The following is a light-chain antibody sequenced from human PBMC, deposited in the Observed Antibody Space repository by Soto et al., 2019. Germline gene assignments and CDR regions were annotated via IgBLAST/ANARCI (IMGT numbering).Light chain of an antibody. J-gene: IGLJ1*01. V-gene: IGLV1-40*01. Sequence: QSVLEPPPSVSGAPGQRVTISCTGSSSNVGAGYDVHWYQQLPGTAPKLLIYGNSNRPSGVPDRFSGSKSGTSASLAITGLQAEDEADYYCQSYDSSLSALYVFGTGTKVTVL. CDR3: QSYDSSLSALYV. CDR1: SSNVGAGYD. CDR2: GNS.